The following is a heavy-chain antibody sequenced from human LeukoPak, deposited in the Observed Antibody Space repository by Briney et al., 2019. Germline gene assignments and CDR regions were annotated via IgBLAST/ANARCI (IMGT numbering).Heavy chain of an antibody. J-gene: IGHJ6*04. CDR2: IYSGGTT. Sequence: GGSLRLSCAASGFSVNGNYMSWVRQAPGKGLEWLSVIYSGGTTDYADSVKGRFTISRDNAKNSLYLQMNSLRAEDTAVYYCARDPLVVVPAAMSYYYYGMDVWGKGTTVTVSS. CDR1: GFSVNGNY. CDR3: ARDPLVVVPAAMSYYYYGMDV. V-gene: IGHV3-53*01. D-gene: IGHD2-2*01.